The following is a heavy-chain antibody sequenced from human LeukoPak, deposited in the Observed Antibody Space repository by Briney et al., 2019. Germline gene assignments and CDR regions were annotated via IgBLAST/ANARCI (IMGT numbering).Heavy chain of an antibody. J-gene: IGHJ1*01. Sequence: ASVKVSCKASGYTFTSYYMHWVRHAPGQGLEWMGIINPSGGSTSYAQKFQGRVTMTRDTSTSTVYMELSSLRSEDTAVYYCAREEVYCSGGSCPPRYEYFQHWGQGTLVTVSS. V-gene: IGHV1-46*01. CDR3: AREEVYCSGGSCPPRYEYFQH. D-gene: IGHD2-15*01. CDR2: INPSGGST. CDR1: GYTFTSYY.